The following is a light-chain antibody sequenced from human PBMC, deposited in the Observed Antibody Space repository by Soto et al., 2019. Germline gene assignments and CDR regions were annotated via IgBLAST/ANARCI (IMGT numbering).Light chain of an antibody. V-gene: IGLV2-23*01. J-gene: IGLJ1*01. CDR1: SSDVGSYTL. CDR3: CSYAGSSTSYV. CDR2: EGS. Sequence: LTQPASVSGSPGQSITISCTGTSSDVGSYTLVSWYQQHPGKAPKLVIFEGSQRPSGASNRFSGSKSGNTASLTISGLQAEDEADYYCCSYAGSSTSYVFGTGTKVTVL.